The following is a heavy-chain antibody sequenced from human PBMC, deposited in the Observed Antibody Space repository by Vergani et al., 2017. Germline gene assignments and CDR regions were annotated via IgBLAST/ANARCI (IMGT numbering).Heavy chain of an antibody. V-gene: IGHV3-48*03. CDR3: ARGLGARTNWFDP. CDR2: ISSSGSTI. CDR1: GFTFSSYE. J-gene: IGHJ5*02. Sequence: EVQLVESGGGLVQPGGSLRLSCAASGFTFSSYEMNWVRQAPGKGLEWVSYISSSGSTIYYADSVKGRFTISRDNAKNSLYLQMNSLRAEDTAVYYCARGLGARTNWFDPWGQGTLVTVSS.